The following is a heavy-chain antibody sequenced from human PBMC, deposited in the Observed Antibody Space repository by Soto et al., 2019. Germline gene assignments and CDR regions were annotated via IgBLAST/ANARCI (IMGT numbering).Heavy chain of an antibody. J-gene: IGHJ4*02. D-gene: IGHD3-16*01. V-gene: IGHV3-30-3*01. Sequence: GGSLRLSCAASGFTFSSYDMHWVRQAPGKGLEWVAVISYDGSNKYYADSVKGRFTISRDNSKNTLYLQMNSLRAEDTAVYYCARDPGGTDLAEWTYYFDYWGQGTLVTVSS. CDR2: ISYDGSNK. CDR1: GFTFSSYD. CDR3: ARDPGGTDLAEWTYYFDY.